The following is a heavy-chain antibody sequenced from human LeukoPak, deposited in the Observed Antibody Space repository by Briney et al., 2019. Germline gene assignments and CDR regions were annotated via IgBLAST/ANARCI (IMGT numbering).Heavy chain of an antibody. CDR3: AREMTTVAAGWFDP. CDR2: IKEDGSDK. J-gene: IGHJ5*02. D-gene: IGHD4-23*01. V-gene: IGHV3-7*01. CDR1: GFSFRSFW. Sequence: KTGGSLRLSCVASGFSFRSFWMSWVRQAPGKGLEWVASIKEDGSDKYYVDSVKGRFTISRDNARNSLYLQMNSLRAEDTAVYYCAREMTTVAAGWFDPWGQGTLVTVSS.